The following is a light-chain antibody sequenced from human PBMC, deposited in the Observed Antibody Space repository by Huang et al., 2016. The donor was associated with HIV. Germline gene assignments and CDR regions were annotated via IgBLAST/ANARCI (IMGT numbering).Light chain of an antibody. CDR2: AAA. J-gene: IGKJ3*01. V-gene: IGKV3-11*01. Sequence: EIVLTQSPATLSLSPGERATLSCRASQIVSSYLAWYQPKPCQAPRRLIYAAAARTSDIPAWLSGGASGTDSILTISSQDPEDFAVYYCQQPGFTFGPGTKVDIK. CDR1: QIVSSY. CDR3: QQPGFT.